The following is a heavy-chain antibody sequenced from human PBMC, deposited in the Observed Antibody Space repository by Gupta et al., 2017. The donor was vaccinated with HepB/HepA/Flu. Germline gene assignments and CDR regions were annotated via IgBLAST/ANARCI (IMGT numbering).Heavy chain of an antibody. Sequence: QVQLQQSGPRLVKPSQTLSLTCAISGDSVSSTSAAWNWIRQSPSRGLEWLGRTYYRSKWYNDYAVSVKSRITINPDTSKNQFSLQLNSVTPEDTAVYYCARGRYSSSRKPLYGMDVWGQGTTVTVSS. J-gene: IGHJ6*02. D-gene: IGHD6-13*01. V-gene: IGHV6-1*01. CDR3: ARGRYSSSRKPLYGMDV. CDR2: TYYRSKWYN. CDR1: GDSVSSTSAA.